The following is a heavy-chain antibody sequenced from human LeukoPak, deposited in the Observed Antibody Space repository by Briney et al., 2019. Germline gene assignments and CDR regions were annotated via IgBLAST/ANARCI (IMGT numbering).Heavy chain of an antibody. V-gene: IGHV4-34*01. Sequence: SETLSLTCAVYGGSFSGYYWSWIRQPPGKGLEWIGEINHSGSTNYNPSLKSRVTISVDTSKNQFSLKLSSVTAADTAVYYCARRPYYYYYYMDVWGKGTTVTVSS. J-gene: IGHJ6*03. CDR3: ARRPYYYYYYMDV. CDR1: GGSFSGYY. CDR2: INHSGST.